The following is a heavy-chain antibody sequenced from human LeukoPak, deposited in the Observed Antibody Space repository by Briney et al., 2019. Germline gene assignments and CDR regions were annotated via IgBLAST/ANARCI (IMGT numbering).Heavy chain of an antibody. D-gene: IGHD6-19*01. J-gene: IGHJ3*02. CDR3: ARDSRIAVAGNEVGVVDAFDI. Sequence: GGSLRLSCAASGFTFSSYAMHWVRQAPGKGLEYVSAISSNGGSTYYANSVKGRFTISRDNSKNTLYLQMGSLRAEDMAVYYCARDSRIAVAGNEVGVVDAFDIWGQGTMVTVSS. CDR2: ISSNGGST. CDR1: GFTFSSYA. V-gene: IGHV3-64*01.